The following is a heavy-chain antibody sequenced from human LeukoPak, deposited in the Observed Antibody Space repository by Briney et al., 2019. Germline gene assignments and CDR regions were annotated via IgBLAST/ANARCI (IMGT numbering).Heavy chain of an antibody. D-gene: IGHD3-10*01. J-gene: IGHJ3*01. CDR3: AKRMIRGVNHDAFDL. Sequence: GGSLRLSCAVSGFTFSSYAMSWVRQAPGKMLEWVSAISGSGGSAFYADSVKGRFTISRDNSKNTLYLQMNSLRAEDTAVYYCAKRMIRGVNHDAFDLWGQGTMVTVSS. CDR1: GFTFSSYA. V-gene: IGHV3-23*01. CDR2: ISGSGGSA.